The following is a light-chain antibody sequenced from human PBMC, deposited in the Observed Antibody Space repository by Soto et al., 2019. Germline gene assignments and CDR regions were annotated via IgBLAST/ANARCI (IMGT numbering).Light chain of an antibody. CDR2: EVT. Sequence: QSAPTQPASVSGSPGQWITISCTGSSSNVGGYAYVSWYQQHPGKAPRLIISEVTNRPSGISSRFSGSKSGNTASLTISGLQPEDEADYYCASFDRSGTRVLGGGTQLTVL. J-gene: IGLJ3*02. V-gene: IGLV2-14*01. CDR1: SSNVGGYAY. CDR3: ASFDRSGTRV.